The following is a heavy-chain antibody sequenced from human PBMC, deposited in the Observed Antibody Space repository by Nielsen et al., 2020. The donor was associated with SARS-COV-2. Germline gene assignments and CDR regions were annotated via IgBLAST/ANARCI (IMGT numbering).Heavy chain of an antibody. D-gene: IGHD3-22*01. V-gene: IGHV3-11*04. CDR3: RGWLATFDI. CDR1: GFTFSDYY. J-gene: IGHJ3*02. CDR2: MSSSGGTI. Sequence: GESLKISCAASGFTFSDYYMSWIRQAPGKGLEWVSHMSSSGGTIYYADSVKGRFTISRDNAKNSIYLQMNSLRAEDTAVYYCRGWLATFDIWGQGTLVTVSS.